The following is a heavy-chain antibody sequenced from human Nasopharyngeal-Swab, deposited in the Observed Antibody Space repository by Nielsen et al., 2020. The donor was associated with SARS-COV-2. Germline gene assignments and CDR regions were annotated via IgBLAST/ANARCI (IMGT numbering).Heavy chain of an antibody. Sequence: GESLKISCAASGFTFSTYDMHWVRQVTGKGLEWVSAIGIAGDPYYAGSVKGRFTISRENAKNSLYLQMNSLRAEDTAVYYCARGSPRQPWGLMDYWGQGTLVTVSS. D-gene: IGHD7-27*01. CDR3: ARGSPRQPWGLMDY. J-gene: IGHJ4*02. CDR1: GFTFSTYD. CDR2: IGIAGDP. V-gene: IGHV3-13*05.